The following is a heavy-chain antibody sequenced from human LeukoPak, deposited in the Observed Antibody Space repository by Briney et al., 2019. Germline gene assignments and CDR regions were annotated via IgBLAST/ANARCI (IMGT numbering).Heavy chain of an antibody. CDR3: AKSRDSSGYYLSYFDY. V-gene: IGHV3-23*01. CDR1: GFTFINYA. J-gene: IGHJ4*02. Sequence: PGGSLRLSCAASGFTFINYAMSWVRQAPGKGLEWVSTITGSGGSTYYADSVKGRFTISRDNSNNTLYLQMNSLRAEETAVYYCAKSRDSSGYYLSYFDYWGQGTLVTVSS. D-gene: IGHD3-22*01. CDR2: ITGSGGST.